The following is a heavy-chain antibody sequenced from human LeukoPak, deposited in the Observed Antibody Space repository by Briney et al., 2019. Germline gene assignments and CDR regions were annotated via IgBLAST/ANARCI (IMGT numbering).Heavy chain of an antibody. CDR3: ARVRGSGSYYLDAFDI. CDR2: INWDGGST. J-gene: IGHJ3*02. V-gene: IGHV3-20*04. Sequence: GGSLRLSCAASGFTFDDYGMSWVRQAPGKGLEWVSGINWDGGSTGYADSVKGRFTISRDNAKNSLYLQMNSLRAEDTALYYCARVRGSGSYYLDAFDIWGQGTMVTVSS. CDR1: GFTFDDYG. D-gene: IGHD3-10*01.